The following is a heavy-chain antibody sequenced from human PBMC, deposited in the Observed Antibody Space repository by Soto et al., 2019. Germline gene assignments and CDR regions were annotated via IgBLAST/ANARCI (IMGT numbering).Heavy chain of an antibody. CDR3: ARTYYFDF. J-gene: IGHJ4*02. D-gene: IGHD1-1*01. Sequence: GGSLRLSCAASGFTFSSYSMSWVRQAPGKGLEWVSIISSSVGITYYADSVKGRFTISRDNSKNTLYLQMNSLRAEDTALYHCARTYYFDFWGQGTPVTVSS. CDR2: ISSSVGIT. V-gene: IGHV3-23*01. CDR1: GFTFSSYS.